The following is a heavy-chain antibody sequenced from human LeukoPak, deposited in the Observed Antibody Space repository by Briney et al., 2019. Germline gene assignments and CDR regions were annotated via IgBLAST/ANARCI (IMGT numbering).Heavy chain of an antibody. CDR1: GYTFTGHY. CDR3: AREVTNLDY. J-gene: IGHJ4*02. Sequence: ASVKVSCKASGYTFTGHYMHWVRQAPGQGLEWMGWINPNSGGTNYAQQFQGRVTMTRDTSISTAYMELSRLRSDDTAVYYCAREVTNLDYWGQGTLVTVSS. V-gene: IGHV1-2*02. D-gene: IGHD2-8*01. CDR2: INPNSGGT.